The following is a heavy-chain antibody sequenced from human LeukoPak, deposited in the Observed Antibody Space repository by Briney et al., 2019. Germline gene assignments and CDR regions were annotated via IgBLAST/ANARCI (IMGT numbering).Heavy chain of an antibody. CDR3: ARDYSGYVAVRFDP. V-gene: IGHV1-8*02. J-gene: IGHJ5*02. Sequence: ASVKVSCKASGYSFTSYGISWVRQAPGQGLEWMGWINAYSGDTGYAQKFQGRVTMTRNTSISTAYMELSSLRSEDTAVYYCARDYSGYVAVRFDPWGQGTLVTVSS. CDR2: INAYSGDT. CDR1: GYSFTSYG. D-gene: IGHD5-12*01.